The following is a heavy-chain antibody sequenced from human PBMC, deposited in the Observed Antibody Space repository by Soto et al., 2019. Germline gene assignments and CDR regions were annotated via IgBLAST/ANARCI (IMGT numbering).Heavy chain of an antibody. CDR1: GFTFSSYA. D-gene: IGHD3-22*01. CDR2: ISYDGSNK. J-gene: IGHJ4*02. Sequence: QVQLVESGGGVVQPGRSLRLSCAASGFTFSSYAMHWVLQAPGKGLEWVAVISYDGSNKYYADSVKGRFTISRDNSKNTLYLQMNSLRAEDTAVYYCARDPSFYYDSSGYYLDYWGQGTLVTVSS. CDR3: ARDPSFYYDSSGYYLDY. V-gene: IGHV3-30-3*01.